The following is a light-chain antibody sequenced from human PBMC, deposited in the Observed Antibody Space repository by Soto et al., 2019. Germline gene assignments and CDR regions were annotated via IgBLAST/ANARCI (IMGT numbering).Light chain of an antibody. CDR1: QSVSSSL. Sequence: EIVLTQSPGTLSLSPGERATLSCRASQSVSSSLLAWYQQKPGQPPRLLIYAASSRATGIPDRFSGSGSGTDFPLTISRLEPEDFAVYYCQHFGTSPYTFGQGTKLEIK. V-gene: IGKV3-20*01. CDR3: QHFGTSPYT. J-gene: IGKJ2*01. CDR2: AAS.